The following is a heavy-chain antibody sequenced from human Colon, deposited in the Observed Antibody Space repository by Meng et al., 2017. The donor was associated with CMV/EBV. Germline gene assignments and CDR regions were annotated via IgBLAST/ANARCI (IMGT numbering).Heavy chain of an antibody. CDR2: IRSKTDNYAT. Sequence: SALHWGRQASGEGLELIGRIRSKTDNYATTYPASVKGRFTIFRDDSKNTAYLQMNSLKSEDTAVYYCTGASSYCTSTNCYQYYFEYWGQGTLVTVSS. J-gene: IGHJ4*02. CDR1: SA. D-gene: IGHD2-2*01. V-gene: IGHV3-73*01. CDR3: TGASSYCTSTNCYQYYFEY.